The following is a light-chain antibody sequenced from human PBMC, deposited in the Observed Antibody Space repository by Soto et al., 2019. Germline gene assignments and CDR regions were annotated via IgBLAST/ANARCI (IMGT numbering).Light chain of an antibody. J-gene: IGKJ1*01. CDR3: QQYDSTPPT. Sequence: EIVLTQSPGTLSLSPGDRATLSCRASQSVNSNYLAWYQRKPGQAPRLLIYGASNRATDIPYRFSASGSGTDFTLTNTRLEAEDFAVYYCQQYDSTPPTFGQGTKVEVK. CDR2: GAS. V-gene: IGKV3-20*01. CDR1: QSVNSNY.